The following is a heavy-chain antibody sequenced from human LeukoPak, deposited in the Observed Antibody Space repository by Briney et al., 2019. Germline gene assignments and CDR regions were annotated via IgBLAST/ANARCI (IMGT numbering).Heavy chain of an antibody. CDR1: GYTFTSYY. V-gene: IGHV1-46*01. Sequence: ASVKVSCKASGYTFTSYYMHWVRQAPGQGLEWMGIINPSGGSTSYAQKFQGRVTMTRDMSTSTVYMELSSLRSDDTAVYFCARDISEGDYAWWFDPWGQGTLVTVAS. CDR3: ARDISEGDYAWWFDP. CDR2: INPSGGST. D-gene: IGHD3-16*01. J-gene: IGHJ5*02.